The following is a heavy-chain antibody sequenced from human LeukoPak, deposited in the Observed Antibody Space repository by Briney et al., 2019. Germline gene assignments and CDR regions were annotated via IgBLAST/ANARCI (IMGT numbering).Heavy chain of an antibody. D-gene: IGHD2-2*01. CDR3: ARLRSTSHDAFDI. V-gene: IGHV4-34*01. CDR1: GGSFSGYY. Sequence: PSETLSLTCAVYGGSFSGYYWSWIRQPPGKGLEWIGEINHSGSTNYNPSLKSRVTISVDTSKNQFSLKLRSVTAADTAVYYCARLRSTSHDAFDIWGQGTMVTVSS. J-gene: IGHJ3*02. CDR2: INHSGST.